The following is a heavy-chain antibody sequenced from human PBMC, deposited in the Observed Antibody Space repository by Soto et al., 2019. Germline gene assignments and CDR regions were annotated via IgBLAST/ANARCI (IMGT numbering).Heavy chain of an antibody. CDR1: GDSVSSNSAA. Sequence: PSQTQSLTCDISGDSVSSNSAAWNWIRQSPSRGLEWLARTYYRSRWYNDYAVSVRSRITVNPDTSKNQFSLQLTSVTPEDTAVYYCAGTTSHQWYYMDVWGKGTTVTVSS. D-gene: IGHD1-7*01. V-gene: IGHV6-1*01. CDR2: TYYRSRWYN. J-gene: IGHJ6*03. CDR3: AGTTSHQWYYMDV.